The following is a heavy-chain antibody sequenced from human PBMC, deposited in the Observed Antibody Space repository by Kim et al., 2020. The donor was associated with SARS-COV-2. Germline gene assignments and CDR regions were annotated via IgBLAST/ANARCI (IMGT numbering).Heavy chain of an antibody. CDR1: GGSISSYY. D-gene: IGHD6-19*01. J-gene: IGHJ4*02. Sequence: SETLSLTCTVSGGSISSYYWSWIRQPPGKGLEWIGYIYYSGSTNYNPSLKSRVTISVDTSKNQFSLKLSSVTAADTAVYYCARLAYSSAYWGQGTLVTVSS. CDR3: ARLAYSSAY. CDR2: IYYSGST. V-gene: IGHV4-59*08.